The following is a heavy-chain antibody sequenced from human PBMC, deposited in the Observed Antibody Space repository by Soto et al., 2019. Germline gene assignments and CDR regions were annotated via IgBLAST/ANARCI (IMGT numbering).Heavy chain of an antibody. V-gene: IGHV1-2*04. D-gene: IGHD2-2*01. Sequence: ASVKVSCKASGYTFTGYYMHWVRQAPGQGLEWMGWINPNSGGTNYAQKFQGWVTMTRDTSISTAYMELSRLRSDDTAVYYCARGGCSSTSCYYYYYYYYMDVWGKGTTVTVSS. J-gene: IGHJ6*03. CDR2: INPNSGGT. CDR3: ARGGCSSTSCYYYYYYYYMDV. CDR1: GYTFTGYY.